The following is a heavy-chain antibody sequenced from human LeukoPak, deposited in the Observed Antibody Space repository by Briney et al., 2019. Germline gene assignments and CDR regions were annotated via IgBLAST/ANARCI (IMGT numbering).Heavy chain of an antibody. CDR2: ISGSGGST. D-gene: IGHD3-22*01. V-gene: IGHV3-23*01. CDR1: GFIFSTYG. J-gene: IGHJ4*02. Sequence: GGSLRLSCAASGFIFSTYGMYWVRQAPGKGLEWVSAISGSGGSTYYADSVKGRFTISRDNSKNTLYLQMNSLRAEDTAVYYCARQIGPDYWGQGTLVTVSS. CDR3: ARQIGPDY.